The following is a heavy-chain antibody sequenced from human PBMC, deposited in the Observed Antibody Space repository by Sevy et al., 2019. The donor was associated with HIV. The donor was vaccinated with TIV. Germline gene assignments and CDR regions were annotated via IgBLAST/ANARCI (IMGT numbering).Heavy chain of an antibody. CDR3: AHETFGRFES. D-gene: IGHD3-16*01. CDR1: GFTFSAIW. V-gene: IGHV3-7*01. Sequence: GGSLRLSCAASGFTFSAIWLNWVRQAPGKGLEWVANIKGDGSDKHYVYSVESRFTISRDNAKNLLYLQMNSLRVEDTAVYYCAHETFGRFESWGQGTLFTVSS. J-gene: IGHJ4*02. CDR2: IKGDGSDK.